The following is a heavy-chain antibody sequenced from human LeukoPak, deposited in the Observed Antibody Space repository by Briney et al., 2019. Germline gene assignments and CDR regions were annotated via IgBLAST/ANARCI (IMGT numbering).Heavy chain of an antibody. CDR2: IIPIFGTA. Sequence: ASVKVSCKASGGTFSSYAISWVRQAPGQGLEWMGGIIPIFGTANYAQKFQGRVTITTDESTSTAYMELSSLRSKDTAVYYCAYGPYDYGGNYRPRPFAYWGQGTLVTVSS. J-gene: IGHJ4*02. CDR3: AYGPYDYGGNYRPRPFAY. CDR1: GGTFSSYA. V-gene: IGHV1-69*05. D-gene: IGHD4-23*01.